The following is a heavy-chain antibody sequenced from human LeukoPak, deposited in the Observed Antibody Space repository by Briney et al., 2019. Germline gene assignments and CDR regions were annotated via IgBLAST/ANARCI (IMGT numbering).Heavy chain of an antibody. CDR3: ARGGWLLLRRYNWFDP. CDR2: INPNSGGT. J-gene: IGHJ5*02. CDR1: GYTFTGYY. V-gene: IGHV1-2*02. Sequence: ASVKVSCKASGYTFTGYYMHWVRQAPGQGVEWMGWINPNSGGTNYAQKFQGRVTMTRDTSISTAYMELSRLRSDDTAVYYCARGGWLLLRRYNWFDPWGQGTLVTVSS. D-gene: IGHD3-22*01.